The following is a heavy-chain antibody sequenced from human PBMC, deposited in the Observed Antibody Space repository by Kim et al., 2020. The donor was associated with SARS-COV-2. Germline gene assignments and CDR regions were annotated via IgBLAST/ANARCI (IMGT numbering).Heavy chain of an antibody. V-gene: IGHV5-51*01. J-gene: IGHJ4*02. CDR2: IYPGDSDT. CDR1: GYSFTSYW. CDR3: ARAYYDYVWGSYRGGYFDY. D-gene: IGHD3-16*02. Sequence: GESLKISCKGSGYSFTSYWIGWVRQMPGKGLEWIGIIYPGDSDTRYSPSFQGQVTISADKSISTAYLQWSSLKASDTAMYYCARAYYDYVWGSYRGGYFDYWGQGTLVTVSS.